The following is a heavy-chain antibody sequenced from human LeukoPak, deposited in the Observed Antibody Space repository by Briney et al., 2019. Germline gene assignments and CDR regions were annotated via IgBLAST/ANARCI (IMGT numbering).Heavy chain of an antibody. CDR3: ARVLGVDCDGDCYLDY. J-gene: IGHJ4*02. Sequence: ASVKVSCKASGYTFTSYGISWVRQAPGQGLEWMGWISAYNGNTNYAQKLQGRVTMTTDTSTSTAYMELRSLRSDDTAVYYCARVLGVDCDGDCYLDYWGQGTLVTVSS. D-gene: IGHD2-21*02. CDR2: ISAYNGNT. CDR1: GYTFTSYG. V-gene: IGHV1-18*01.